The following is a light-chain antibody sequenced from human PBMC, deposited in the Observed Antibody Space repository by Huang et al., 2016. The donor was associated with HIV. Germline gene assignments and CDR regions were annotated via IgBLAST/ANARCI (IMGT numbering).Light chain of an antibody. V-gene: IGKV3-20*01. Sequence: EIVLTQSPGTLSLSPGERATLSCRASQSFRSNTYLAWYQQKPGQAPRLLVYGASSRATGIPDSFGGSGSGTDFTLTITRLEPEDSAVYYCQQYGSSPPFPFGQGTKLEIK. CDR2: GAS. J-gene: IGKJ2*01. CDR3: QQYGSSPPFP. CDR1: QSFRSNTY.